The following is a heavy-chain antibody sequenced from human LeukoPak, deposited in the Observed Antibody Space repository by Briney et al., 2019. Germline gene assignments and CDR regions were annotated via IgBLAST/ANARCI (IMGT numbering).Heavy chain of an antibody. D-gene: IGHD2-2*01. J-gene: IGHJ3*01. CDR1: VGTFSSYA. CDR2: IIPIFGTA. Sequence: PVKVSSKASVGTFSSYAISCVRQAPGQRLECMGGIIPIFGTANYAQKFQGRVTITADESTCTAYMELSSLRSEDAAVYYCARVDQADCSSTSCLFDLWGQGTMVTGSP. V-gene: IGHV1-69*13. CDR3: ARVDQADCSSTSCLFDL.